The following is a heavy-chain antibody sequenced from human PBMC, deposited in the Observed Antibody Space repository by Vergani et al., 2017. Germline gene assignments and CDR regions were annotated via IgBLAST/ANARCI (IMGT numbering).Heavy chain of an antibody. V-gene: IGHV1-2*02. CDR2: INPNSGGT. D-gene: IGHD6-19*01. CDR3: AKGASGIAVAGTLYYYYYYMDV. J-gene: IGHJ6*03. CDR1: GYTFTGYY. Sequence: QVQLVQSGAEVKKPGASVKVSCKASGYTFTGYYMHWVRQAPGQGLEWMGWINPNSGGTNYAQKFQGRVTMTRDTSISTAYMELSRLRSDDTAVYYCAKGASGIAVAGTLYYYYYYMDVWGKGTTVTVSS.